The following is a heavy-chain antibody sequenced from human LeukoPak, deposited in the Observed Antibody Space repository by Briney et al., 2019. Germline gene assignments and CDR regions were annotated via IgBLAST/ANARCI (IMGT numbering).Heavy chain of an antibody. V-gene: IGHV5-51*01. D-gene: IGHD3-10*01. CDR2: IYPGDSDT. Sequence: GVSLKISCKGSGYSFTSYWIGWVRQMPGKGLGWMGIIYPGDSDTRYSPSFQGQVTISADKSISTAYLQWSSLKASDTAMYYCARHIEYYYGSGSYFDYWGQGTLVTVSS. CDR1: GYSFTSYW. CDR3: ARHIEYYYGSGSYFDY. J-gene: IGHJ4*02.